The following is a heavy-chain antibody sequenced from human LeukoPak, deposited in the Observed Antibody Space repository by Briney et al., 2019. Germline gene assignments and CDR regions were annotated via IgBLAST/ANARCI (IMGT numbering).Heavy chain of an antibody. CDR3: ARVSDWNDFDY. Sequence: SETLSLTCTVSGGSISPYYWSWIRQPSGKGLEWIGYIYYTGNTNYDPSLKSRVTISVDTSKNQFSLKVTSVTAADTAVYYCARVSDWNDFDYWGPGTLVTVSS. V-gene: IGHV4-59*01. CDR1: GGSISPYY. D-gene: IGHD1-1*01. J-gene: IGHJ4*02. CDR2: IYYTGNT.